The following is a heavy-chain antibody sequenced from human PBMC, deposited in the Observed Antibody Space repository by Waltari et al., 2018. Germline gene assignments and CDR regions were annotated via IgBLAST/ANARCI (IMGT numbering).Heavy chain of an antibody. J-gene: IGHJ4*02. V-gene: IGHV3-23*01. D-gene: IGHD3-10*01. CDR2: ISSHGGNT. Sequence: EVQVLESGGGLAQPGGSLRLSCAASGFPFGRHALSWVRQAPGKGLEWVSVISSHGGNTYYADSVRGRFTVSRDNSKNTLNLQMNSLRAEDAAVYYCVKESGPAGTDTRGDFDYWGQGTLVTVSS. CDR1: GFPFGRHA. CDR3: VKESGPAGTDTRGDFDY.